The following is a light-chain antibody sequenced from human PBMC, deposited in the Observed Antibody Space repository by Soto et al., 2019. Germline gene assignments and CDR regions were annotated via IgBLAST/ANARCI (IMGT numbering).Light chain of an antibody. V-gene: IGLV1-40*01. CDR2: SNN. J-gene: IGLJ1*01. CDR1: SSNIGAGSD. Sequence: QSALTQPPSVSGAPGQRVTISCTGSSSNIGAGSDVHWYQQPPGTAPKLLIYSNNNRPSGVPDRFSGSRSGTSASLAITGLQAEDEADYYCQSYDTSLSGFYVFGTGTKVTVL. CDR3: QSYDTSLSGFYV.